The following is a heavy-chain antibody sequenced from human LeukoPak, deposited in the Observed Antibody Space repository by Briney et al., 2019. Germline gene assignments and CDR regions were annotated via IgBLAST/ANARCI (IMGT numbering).Heavy chain of an antibody. V-gene: IGHV3-33*06. CDR2: IWYDGSNK. Sequence: PGGSLRLSXAASGFTFSSYGMHWVRQAPGKGLEWVAVIWYDGSNKYYADSVKGRFTISRDNSKNTLYLQMNSLRAEDTAVYYCAKEAHSGSYFDYWGQGTLVTVSS. J-gene: IGHJ4*02. CDR3: AKEAHSGSYFDY. CDR1: GFTFSSYG. D-gene: IGHD3-22*01.